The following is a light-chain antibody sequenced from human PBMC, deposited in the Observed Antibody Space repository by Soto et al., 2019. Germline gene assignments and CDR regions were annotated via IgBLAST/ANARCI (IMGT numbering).Light chain of an antibody. CDR1: QSVSSSS. Sequence: EIVMTQSPATLSLSPGERATLSCGASQSVSSSSLAWYQQTPGLAPRLLIYDASKRVTGIPDRFSGSGSGTDFTLTISRLEPEDFAVYYCQQYGSSGITFGQGTRLEIK. V-gene: IGKV3D-20*01. J-gene: IGKJ5*01. CDR2: DAS. CDR3: QQYGSSGIT.